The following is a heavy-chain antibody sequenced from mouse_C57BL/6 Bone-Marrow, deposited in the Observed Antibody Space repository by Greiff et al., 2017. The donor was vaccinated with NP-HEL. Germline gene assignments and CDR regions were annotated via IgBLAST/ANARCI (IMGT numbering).Heavy chain of an antibody. V-gene: IGHV1-19*01. CDR3: AREGYYGNLYAMDY. CDR2: INPYNGGT. J-gene: IGHJ4*01. CDR1: GYTFTDYY. D-gene: IGHD2-1*01. Sequence: DVKLQESGPVLVKPGASVKMSCKASGYTFTDYYMNWVKQSHGKSLEWIGVINPYNGGTSYNQKFKGKATLTVDKSSSTAYMELNSLTSEDSAVYYCAREGYYGNLYAMDYWGQGTSVTVSS.